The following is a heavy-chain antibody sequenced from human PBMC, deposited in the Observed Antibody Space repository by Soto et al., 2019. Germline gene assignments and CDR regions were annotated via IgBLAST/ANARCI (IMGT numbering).Heavy chain of an antibody. Sequence: ASVKVSCKASGYTFIGYYMHWVRQVPGQGLEWMGWINPNSGGENYAQKFQGRVTMTRDTSISTAYMELSSRRSDDTAWYYGARKTGDTRHYYYGMDVGGQGTTVTVSS. D-gene: IGHD1-26*01. CDR1: GYTFIGYY. CDR3: ARKTGDTRHYYYGMDV. CDR2: INPNSGGE. V-gene: IGHV1-2*02. J-gene: IGHJ6*02.